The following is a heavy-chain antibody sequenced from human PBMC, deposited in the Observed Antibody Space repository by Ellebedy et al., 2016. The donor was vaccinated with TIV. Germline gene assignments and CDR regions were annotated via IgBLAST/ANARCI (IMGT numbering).Heavy chain of an antibody. CDR2: IYPDDSDT. CDR1: RYRFSNYW. Sequence: KVSXKGSRYRFSNYWIGWVRQMPGKGLEWMGIIYPDDSDTTYSPSFQGQVTISADKSISTAYLQWSSLKASDTAMYYCARRSGSYDYWGQGTLVTVSS. D-gene: IGHD1-26*01. V-gene: IGHV5-51*01. CDR3: ARRSGSYDY. J-gene: IGHJ4*02.